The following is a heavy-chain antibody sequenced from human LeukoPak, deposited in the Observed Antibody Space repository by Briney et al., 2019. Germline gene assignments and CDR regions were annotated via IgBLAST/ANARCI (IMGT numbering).Heavy chain of an antibody. J-gene: IGHJ4*02. CDR1: GFTFTDYF. D-gene: IGHD3-22*01. CDR3: ARGRGYYYDSSGYYHN. CDR2: INHSGST. V-gene: IGHV4-34*01. Sequence: GSLTLSCVASGFTFTDYFMSWVRQAPGKGREWIGEINHSGSTNYNPSLKSRVTMSVDTSKNQFSLKLSSVTAADTAVYYCARGRGYYYDSSGYYHNWGQGTLVTVSS.